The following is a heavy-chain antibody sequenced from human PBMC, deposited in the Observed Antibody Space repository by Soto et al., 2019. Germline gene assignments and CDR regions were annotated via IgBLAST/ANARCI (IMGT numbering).Heavy chain of an antibody. J-gene: IGHJ2*01. CDR2: ISWDGGST. Sequence: GSLRLSCAASGFTFDDYTMHWVRQAPGKGLEWVSLISWDGGSTYYADSVKGRFTISRDNSKNSLYLQMNSLRTEDTALYYCAKDINPEGVEYFELWGRGTLVTVSS. D-gene: IGHD3-10*01. V-gene: IGHV3-43*01. CDR3: AKDINPEGVEYFEL. CDR1: GFTFDDYT.